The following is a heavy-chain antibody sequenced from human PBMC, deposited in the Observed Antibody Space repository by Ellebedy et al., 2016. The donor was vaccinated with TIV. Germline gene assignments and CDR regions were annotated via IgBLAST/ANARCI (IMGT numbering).Heavy chain of an antibody. CDR3: AREYEEYYFDY. V-gene: IGHV3-30*03. CDR2: ISDDGSDK. Sequence: GGSLRLSCAVSGFTFRSYGIHWVRQAPGKGLEWVAVISDDGSDKKYADSVRGRFTISRDNSKNTLNLQMNSLRVEDTAVYYCAREYEEYYFDYWGQGTLVTVSS. J-gene: IGHJ4*02. CDR1: GFTFRSYG. D-gene: IGHD3-10*01.